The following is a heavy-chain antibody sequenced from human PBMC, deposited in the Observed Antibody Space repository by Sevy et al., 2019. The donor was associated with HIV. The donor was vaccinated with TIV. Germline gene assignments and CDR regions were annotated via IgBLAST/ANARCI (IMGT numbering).Heavy chain of an antibody. J-gene: IGHJ4*02. Sequence: ASVKVSCEASGGTFTTSGISWVRHVPGQGLEWMGGIIPILGTTNYAQKFQDRVTITADESTSTAYMELSSLRSEDTAVYYYARGGGNGWYYFDYWGQETLVTVSS. CDR3: ARGGGNGWYYFDY. V-gene: IGHV1-69*13. D-gene: IGHD6-19*01. CDR2: IIPILGTT. CDR1: GGTFTTSG.